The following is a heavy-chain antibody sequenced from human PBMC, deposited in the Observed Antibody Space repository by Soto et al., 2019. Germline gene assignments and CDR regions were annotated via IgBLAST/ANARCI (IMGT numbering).Heavy chain of an antibody. V-gene: IGHV5-51*04. J-gene: IGHJ3*02. CDR3: ARASNNVDWFPEAFDI. CDR2: IYAGDPDI. Sequence: GESLKISCRASGFSFPTYWIGWMRQMPGKGLEWMGTIYAGDPDIRYSPSFQGHITISVDRPITTAHLQWTSLEASDTAIYYCARASNNVDWFPEAFDIWGQGTMVTFSS. CDR1: GFSFPTYW. D-gene: IGHD3-9*01.